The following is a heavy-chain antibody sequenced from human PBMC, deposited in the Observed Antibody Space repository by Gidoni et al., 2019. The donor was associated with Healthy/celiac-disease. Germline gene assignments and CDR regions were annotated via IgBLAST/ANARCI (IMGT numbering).Heavy chain of an antibody. V-gene: IGHV3-30-3*01. D-gene: IGHD3-10*01. CDR3: AGSDPGYGSGSYNYYYYGMDV. J-gene: IGHJ6*02. CDR1: GFTFSSSA. CDR2: ISYDGSNK. Sequence: QVQLVESGGGVVQPGRSLRLSCAASGFTFSSSAMHWVRQAPGKGLEWVAVISYDGSNKYYADSVKGRFTISRDNSKNTLYLQMNSLRAEDTAVYYCAGSDPGYGSGSYNYYYYGMDVWGQGTTVTVSS.